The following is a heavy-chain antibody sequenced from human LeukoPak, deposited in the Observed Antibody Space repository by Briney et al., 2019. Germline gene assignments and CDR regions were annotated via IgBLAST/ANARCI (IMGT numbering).Heavy chain of an antibody. J-gene: IGHJ6*02. CDR2: IYYSGST. Sequence: PSQTLSLTCTVSGGSISSYYWSWIRQPPGKGLEWIGYIYYSGSTNYNPSLKSRVTISVDTSKNQFSLKLSSVTAADTAVYYCARGVLRYFDWSPTSLLDVWGQGTTVTVSS. CDR1: GGSISSYY. D-gene: IGHD3-9*01. V-gene: IGHV4-59*01. CDR3: ARGVLRYFDWSPTSLLDV.